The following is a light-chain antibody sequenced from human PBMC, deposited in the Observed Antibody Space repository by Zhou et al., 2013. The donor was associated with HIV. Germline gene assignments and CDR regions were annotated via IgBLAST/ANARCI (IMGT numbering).Light chain of an antibody. Sequence: DIQMTQSPSTLSASVGDRVTITCRASQSISSWLAWYQQKPGKAPHLLIYKASYLQSGVSSRFSGSESGTQFTLTISSLQPDDFGSYYCQQYNSFPWTFGQGTKVEIK. V-gene: IGKV1-5*03. CDR2: KAS. CDR3: QQYNSFPWT. J-gene: IGKJ1*01. CDR1: QSISSW.